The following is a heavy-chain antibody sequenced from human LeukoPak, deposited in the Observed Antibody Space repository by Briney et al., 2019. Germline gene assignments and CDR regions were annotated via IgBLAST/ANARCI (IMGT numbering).Heavy chain of an antibody. D-gene: IGHD5-12*01. V-gene: IGHV3-66*01. CDR2: IYSGGPT. Sequence: GGSLRLSCAASGFTVSSNYMSWVRQAPGKGLEWVSVIYSGGPTYYADSVKGRFTISRDNSKNKLYLQMNRMRVEDTAVYYCAREAYSGYDYSVRWFDPWGQGTLVTVSS. J-gene: IGHJ5*02. CDR3: AREAYSGYDYSVRWFDP. CDR1: GFTVSSNY.